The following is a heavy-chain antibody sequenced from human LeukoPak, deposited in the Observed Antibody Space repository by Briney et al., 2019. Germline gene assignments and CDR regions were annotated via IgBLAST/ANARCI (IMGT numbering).Heavy chain of an antibody. V-gene: IGHV3-30*18. CDR3: AKDAQRWLHVYYFDY. Sequence: GRSLRLSCAASGFTFSSYGMHWVRQAPGKGLEWVAVISYDGSNKYYADSVKGRFTISGDNSKNTLYLQMNSLRAEDTAVYYCAKDAQRWLHVYYFDYWGQGTLVTVSS. CDR2: ISYDGSNK. D-gene: IGHD5-24*01. CDR1: GFTFSSYG. J-gene: IGHJ4*02.